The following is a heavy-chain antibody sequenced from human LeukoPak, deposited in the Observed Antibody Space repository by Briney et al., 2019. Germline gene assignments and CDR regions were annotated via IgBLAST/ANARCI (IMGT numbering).Heavy chain of an antibody. CDR2: IYTSGST. J-gene: IGHJ4*02. V-gene: IGHV4-61*02. Sequence: SQTLSPTCTVSGGSISSGSYYWSWIRQPAGKGLEWIGRIYTSGSTNYNPSLKSRVTISVDTSKNQFSLKLSSVTAADTAVYYCAALYATVTTLWYFDYWGQGTLVTVSS. CDR1: GGSISSGSYY. D-gene: IGHD4-17*01. CDR3: AALYATVTTLWYFDY.